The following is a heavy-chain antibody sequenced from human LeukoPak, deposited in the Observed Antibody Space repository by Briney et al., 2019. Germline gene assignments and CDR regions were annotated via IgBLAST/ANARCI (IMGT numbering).Heavy chain of an antibody. CDR1: GFTFNSYA. D-gene: IGHD5-12*01. Sequence: GGSLRLSCAASGFTFNSYAMSWVRQAPGKGLEWVANIKQDGSEKYYVDSVKGRFTISRDNAKNSLYLQMNSLRAEDTAVYYCARDGDPTTPAPSGYWGQGTLVTVSS. J-gene: IGHJ4*02. V-gene: IGHV3-7*03. CDR2: IKQDGSEK. CDR3: ARDGDPTTPAPSGY.